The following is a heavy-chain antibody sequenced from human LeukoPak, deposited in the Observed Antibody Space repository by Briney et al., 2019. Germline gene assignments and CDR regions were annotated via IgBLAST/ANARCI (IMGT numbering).Heavy chain of an antibody. D-gene: IGHD6-13*01. Sequence: SGGSLRLSCAASGFTFSNTWMSWVRQAPGKGLGWVGRIKSKAHGGTPEYAAPVKGRFTISRDDSKNTLFLQMNSLQTEDAALYYCATYSSSYYYFVYWGQATLVTVSS. CDR2: IKSKAHGGTP. V-gene: IGHV3-15*01. CDR3: ATYSSSYYYFVY. CDR1: GFTFSNTW. J-gene: IGHJ4*02.